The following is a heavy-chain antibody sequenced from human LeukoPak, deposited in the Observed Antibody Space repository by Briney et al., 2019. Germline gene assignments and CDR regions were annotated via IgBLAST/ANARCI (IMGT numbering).Heavy chain of an antibody. CDR1: GFTFSSYA. J-gene: IGHJ4*02. Sequence: GGSLRLSCEASGFTFSSYAMSWVRQAPGKGLEWVSGFSGSGGSTYYADSVKGRFAISRDNSKNTLYLQMNSLRADDTAIYYCAKGSFVGGQGTLVTVSS. CDR3: AKGSFV. D-gene: IGHD2/OR15-2a*01. V-gene: IGHV3-23*01. CDR2: FSGSGGST.